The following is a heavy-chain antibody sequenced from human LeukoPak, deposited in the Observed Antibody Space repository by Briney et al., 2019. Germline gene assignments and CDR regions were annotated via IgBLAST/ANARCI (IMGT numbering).Heavy chain of an antibody. Sequence: SETLSLTCTVSGGSISSSSYYWGWIRQPPGKGLEWIGSIYYSGSTYYNPSPKSRVTISVDTSKNQFSLKLSSVTAADTAVYYCASRDYDYVWGSPWGQGTLVTVSS. CDR3: ASRDYDYVWGSP. V-gene: IGHV4-39*07. CDR1: GGSISSSSYY. CDR2: IYYSGST. D-gene: IGHD3-16*01. J-gene: IGHJ4*02.